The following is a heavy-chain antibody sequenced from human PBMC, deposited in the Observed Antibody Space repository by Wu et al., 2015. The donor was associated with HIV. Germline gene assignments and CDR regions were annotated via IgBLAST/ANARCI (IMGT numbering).Heavy chain of an antibody. Sequence: QVQLVQSGAEMKKPGASVNISCKASGYAFTSYYIHWVRQAPGQGLEWMGLINPGIGSTYYAEKFQGRITVTRDTSTNTVNMQLGTLTSEDTAVYYCARVTGSEMATIKGAFDIWGQGTMVTVSS. CDR2: INPGIGST. J-gene: IGHJ3*02. CDR1: GYAFTSYY. V-gene: IGHV1-46*01. CDR3: ARVTGSEMATIKGAFDI. D-gene: IGHD5-24*01.